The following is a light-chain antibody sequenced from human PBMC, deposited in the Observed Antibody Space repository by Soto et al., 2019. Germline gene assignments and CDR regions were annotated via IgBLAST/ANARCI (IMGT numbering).Light chain of an antibody. CDR2: RAA. Sequence: EIVLTQSPGTLSLSPWERATLSCRASQSVRNSHLAWYQQKPGQPPRLLISRAASRAPGIPDRFSGSGSGTGFTLSTTKLDPEDSALYYCHQYGDSPCTFGLGTKVEI. V-gene: IGKV3-20*01. CDR3: HQYGDSPCT. J-gene: IGKJ1*01. CDR1: QSVRNSH.